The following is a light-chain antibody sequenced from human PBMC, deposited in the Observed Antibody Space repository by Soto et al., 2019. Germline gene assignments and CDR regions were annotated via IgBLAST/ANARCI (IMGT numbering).Light chain of an antibody. CDR3: QQYNNWPPIT. CDR2: GAS. CDR1: QSLSSGY. Sequence: EIVLTQSPGTLSLSPGERVTLSCRASQSLSSGYLAWYQQKFGQAPRLLIYGASTRATGIPARFSGSGSGTEFTLTISSLQSEDFAVYYCQQYNNWPPITFGPGTKVDIK. J-gene: IGKJ3*01. V-gene: IGKV3-15*01.